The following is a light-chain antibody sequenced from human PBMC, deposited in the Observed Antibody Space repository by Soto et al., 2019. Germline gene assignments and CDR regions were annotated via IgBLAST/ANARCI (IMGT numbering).Light chain of an antibody. Sequence: SVLTQPPSASGTPGQRVTISCSGSSSNIGSNYVFWYQHLPGTAPKLLIYRNNQRPSGVPDRFSGSKSGTSASLAISGLRSEEDTDYYSAAWDDSLSGVVFGGGTKLTVL. V-gene: IGLV1-47*01. CDR3: AAWDDSLSGVV. CDR1: SSNIGSNY. CDR2: RNN. J-gene: IGLJ2*01.